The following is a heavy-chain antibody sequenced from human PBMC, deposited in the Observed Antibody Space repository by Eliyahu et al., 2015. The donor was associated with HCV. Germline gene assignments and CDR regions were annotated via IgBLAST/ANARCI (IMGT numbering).Heavy chain of an antibody. J-gene: IGHJ3*01. CDR3: ARPSGKLANSFDV. D-gene: IGHD4-23*01. CDR1: GYPFTTYW. Sequence: DVHLVQSGAEVKKSGESLRISCKTSGYPFTTYWISWVRQKPGKGLEWMGRIDPSDSYTSYSPSFQGHVTISADESITTAYLQWSSLKASDTTMYYCARPSGKLANSFDVWGQGKMVTVSS. CDR2: IDPSDSYT. V-gene: IGHV5-10-1*03.